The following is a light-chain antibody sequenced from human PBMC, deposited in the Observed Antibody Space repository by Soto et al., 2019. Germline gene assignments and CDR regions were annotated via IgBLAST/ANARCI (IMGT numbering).Light chain of an antibody. CDR2: DVS. V-gene: IGLV2-14*01. Sequence: QSALTQPASVSGSPGQSIAISCTGTSSDVGDYNYVSWYQQHPGKAPKLIIYDVSDRPSGVSSRFSGSKSGNTASLTISGLQPEDEADYYCSSYTSSAPPYVFGTGTKVTVL. J-gene: IGLJ1*01. CDR1: SSDVGDYNY. CDR3: SSYTSSAPPYV.